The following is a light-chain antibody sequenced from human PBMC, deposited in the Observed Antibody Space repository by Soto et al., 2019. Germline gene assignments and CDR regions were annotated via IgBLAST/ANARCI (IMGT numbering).Light chain of an antibody. V-gene: IGKV1-12*01. CDR1: HVISNW. CDR2: AAS. Sequence: DIQMTQSPSSVSASVGDTVNITCRASHVISNWLAWYQQKAGKAPKLLIYAASRLQSGVPSRFSGSGSGPDFTLTISGLQPEDVASYYCQQANDFPYTFGHGTKLEI. J-gene: IGKJ2*01. CDR3: QQANDFPYT.